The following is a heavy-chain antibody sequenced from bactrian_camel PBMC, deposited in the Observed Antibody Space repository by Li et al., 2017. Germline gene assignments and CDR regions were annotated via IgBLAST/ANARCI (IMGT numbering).Heavy chain of an antibody. D-gene: IGHD3*01. CDR1: GFTFSNYY. J-gene: IGHJ4*01. V-gene: IGHV3S28*01. CDR3: ATADGVSWLPSDD. Sequence: QLVESGGGLVQPGGSLRLSCAASGFTFSNYYMSWVRQAPGKGLEWVSFITTGGGRTYYADSVMGRFTISRDNAKNTLYLQMNSLETGDTAVYYCATADGVSWLPSDDWGQGTQVTVS. CDR2: ITTGGGRT.